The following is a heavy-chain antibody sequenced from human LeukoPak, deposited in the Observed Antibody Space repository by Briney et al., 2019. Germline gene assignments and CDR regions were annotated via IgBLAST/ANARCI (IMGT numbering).Heavy chain of an antibody. V-gene: IGHV1-46*01. CDR3: ATSSGAFDI. J-gene: IGHJ3*02. Sequence: GASVKVSCKASGYTFTSYYMHWVRQAPGQGLEWMGIINPSSGSTSYAQKFQGRVTMTRDTSTSTVYMELSSLRSEDTAIYYCATSSGAFDIWGQGAMVTVSS. D-gene: IGHD3-22*01. CDR1: GYTFTSYY. CDR2: INPSSGST.